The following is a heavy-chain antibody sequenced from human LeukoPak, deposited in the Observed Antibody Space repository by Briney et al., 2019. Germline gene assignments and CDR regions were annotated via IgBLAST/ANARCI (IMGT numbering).Heavy chain of an antibody. CDR3: AKDHDGVGATGY. CDR1: GLTFSSHW. V-gene: IGHV3-74*01. CDR2: ITNDGSST. J-gene: IGHJ4*02. Sequence: GGSLRLSCAASGLTFSSHWVHWVRQAPGKGLVWVSRITNDGSSTTYADSVKGRFTISRDNAKNMLYLQMNSLRAEDTAVYYCAKDHDGVGATGYWGQGTLVTVSS. D-gene: IGHD1-26*01.